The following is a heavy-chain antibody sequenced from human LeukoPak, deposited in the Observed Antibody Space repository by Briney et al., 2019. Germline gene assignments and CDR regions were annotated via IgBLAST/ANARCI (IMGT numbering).Heavy chain of an antibody. D-gene: IGHD2-8*01. CDR3: ARDWSRGYCTNGVCYAGRGFDY. CDR1: GGTFSSYA. CDR2: IIPIFGTA. Sequence: SVKVSCKASGGTFSSYAISWVRQAPGQGLEWMGRIIPIFGTANYAQKFQGRVTITADKSTSTAYMELSSLRSEDTAVYYCARDWSRGYCTNGVCYAGRGFDYWGKGTLVTVSS. V-gene: IGHV1-69*06. J-gene: IGHJ4*02.